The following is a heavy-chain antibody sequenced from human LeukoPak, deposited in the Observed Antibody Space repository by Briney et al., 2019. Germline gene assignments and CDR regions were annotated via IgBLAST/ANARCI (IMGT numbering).Heavy chain of an antibody. CDR2: ISSSSSYI. J-gene: IGHJ4*02. V-gene: IGHV3-21*06. D-gene: IGHD4-23*01. CDR1: GFTFSSYS. CDR3: AGQTTVITPPDF. Sequence: PGGSLRLSCAASGFTFSSYSMNWVRQAPGKGLEWVSSISSSSSYIYYADSVKGRFTISRDNAKNSLYLQMNSLRAEDTAMYYCAGQTTVITPPDFWGQGTLVTVSS.